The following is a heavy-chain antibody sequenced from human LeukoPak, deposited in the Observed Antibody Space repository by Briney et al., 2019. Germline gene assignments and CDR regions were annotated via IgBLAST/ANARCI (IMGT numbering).Heavy chain of an antibody. V-gene: IGHV1-46*01. CDR3: ARDSVPWYCSGGSCYNWFDP. CDR2: INPSGGST. CDR1: GYTFTSYY. Sequence: GASVKVSCKASGYTFTSYYMHWVRQAPGQGLEWMGIINPSGGSTSYAQKFQGRVTMTRDMSTSTVYMELSRLRSDDTAVYYCARDSVPWYCSGGSCYNWFDPWGQGTLVTVSS. D-gene: IGHD2-15*01. J-gene: IGHJ5*02.